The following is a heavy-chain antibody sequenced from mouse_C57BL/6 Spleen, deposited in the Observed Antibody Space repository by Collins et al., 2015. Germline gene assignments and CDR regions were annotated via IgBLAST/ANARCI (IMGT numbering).Heavy chain of an antibody. CDR1: GYSITSDYA. D-gene: IGHD1-1*01. CDR3: ARSPYGSFAY. J-gene: IGHJ3*01. CDR2: ISYSGST. V-gene: IGHV3-2*02. Sequence: DVQLQESGPGLVKPSQSLSLTCTVTGYSITSDYAWNWIRQFPGNKLEWMGYISYSGSTSYNPSLKSRISITRDTSKNQFFLQLNSVTTEDTATYYCARSPYGSFAYWGQGTLVTVSA.